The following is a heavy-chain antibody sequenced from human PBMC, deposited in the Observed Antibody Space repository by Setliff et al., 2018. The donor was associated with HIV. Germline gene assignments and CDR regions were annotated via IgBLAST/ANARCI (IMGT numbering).Heavy chain of an antibody. D-gene: IGHD1-1*01. CDR1: GGILSRFA. CDR2: IIPIFGTP. CDR3: ASSAGAVPTTAPYGDYYYYFYMDV. V-gene: IGHV1-69*05. J-gene: IGHJ6*03. Sequence: SVKVSCKASGGILSRFAFSWVRQAPGQGLEWMGGIIPIFGTPNYAQKFQGRVTITTDESTNTVYMELYSLTSEDTAIYYCASSAGAVPTTAPYGDYYYYFYMDVWGKGTKVTVSS.